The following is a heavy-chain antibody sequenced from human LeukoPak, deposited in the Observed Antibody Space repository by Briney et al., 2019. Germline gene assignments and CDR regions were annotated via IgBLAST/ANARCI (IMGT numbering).Heavy chain of an antibody. J-gene: IGHJ3*02. CDR1: GFTFSSYW. Sequence: PGGSPRLSCAASGFTFSSYWMSWVRQAPGKGLEWVANIKQDGSEKYYVDSVKGRFTISRDNAKNSLYLQMNSLRAEDTAVYYCARIVATDTDAFDIWGQGTMVTVSS. CDR3: ARIVATDTDAFDI. CDR2: IKQDGSEK. D-gene: IGHD5-12*01. V-gene: IGHV3-7*01.